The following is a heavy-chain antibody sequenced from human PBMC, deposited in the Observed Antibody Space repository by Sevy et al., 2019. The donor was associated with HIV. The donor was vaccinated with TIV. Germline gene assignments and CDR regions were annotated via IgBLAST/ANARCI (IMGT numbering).Heavy chain of an antibody. V-gene: IGHV1-18*01. CDR2: ISAYTGNT. J-gene: IGHJ4*02. D-gene: IGHD2-2*01. CDR3: ARDKPQGVVIVHPAMWGGIDY. CDR1: GYTFSSYG. Sequence: ASVKVSCKASGYTFSSYGISWVRQAPGQGLEWMGWISAYTGNTNYAQKYQGRVTMTTDTSTTTAYLELRNLRSADTAVYFCARDKPQGVVIVHPAMWGGIDYWGQGTLVTVSS.